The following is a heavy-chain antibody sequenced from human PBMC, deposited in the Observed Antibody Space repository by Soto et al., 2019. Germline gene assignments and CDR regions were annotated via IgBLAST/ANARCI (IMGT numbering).Heavy chain of an antibody. Sequence: ELQLVESGGGLVKPGGSLRLSWVASGFTFSSYTMNWVRQAPGKWLEWVSFISSSSSHIYYADSVKGRFTISRDNAKNSLYLQMNSLRAEDTAVYYCARKQIVVITGGNYYGMDVWGQGTTVPVS. CDR1: GFTFSSYT. V-gene: IGHV3-21*01. J-gene: IGHJ6*02. CDR2: ISSSSSHI. CDR3: ARKQIVVITGGNYYGMDV. D-gene: IGHD2-2*01.